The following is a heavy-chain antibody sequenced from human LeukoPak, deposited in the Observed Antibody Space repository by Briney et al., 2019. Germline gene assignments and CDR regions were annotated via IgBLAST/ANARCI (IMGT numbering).Heavy chain of an antibody. CDR1: GYTLTELS. D-gene: IGHD3-10*01. Sequence: ASVKVSCKVSGYTLTELSMRWVRQAPGKGLEWMGGFDPEDGETIYAQKFQGRVTMTEDTSTDTAYMELSSLRSEDTAVYYCATAGAYGSGSEVTFDYWGQGTLVTVSS. CDR3: ATAGAYGSGSEVTFDY. V-gene: IGHV1-24*01. J-gene: IGHJ4*02. CDR2: FDPEDGET.